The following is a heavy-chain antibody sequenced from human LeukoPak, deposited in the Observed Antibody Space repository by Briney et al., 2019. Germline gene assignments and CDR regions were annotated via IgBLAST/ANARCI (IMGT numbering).Heavy chain of an antibody. J-gene: IGHJ4*02. CDR2: IVVGSGNT. V-gene: IGHV1-58*02. CDR3: AANASYDSSPFDY. Sequence: SVKVSCKASGFTFTSSAMQWVRQARGQRLELIGWIVVGSGNTNYAQKFQERVTITRDMSTSTAYMELSSLRSEDTAVYYCAANASYDSSPFDYWGQGTLVTVSS. D-gene: IGHD3-22*01. CDR1: GFTFTSSA.